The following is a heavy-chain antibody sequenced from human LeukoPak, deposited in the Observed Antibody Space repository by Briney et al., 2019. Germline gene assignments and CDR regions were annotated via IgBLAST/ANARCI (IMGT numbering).Heavy chain of an antibody. J-gene: IGHJ4*02. Sequence: PSETLSLTCTVSGGSISSSSYYWGWIRQPPGKGLEWIGSIYYSGSTYYNPSLESRVTISVDTSKNQFSLKLSSVTAADTAVYYCARLGDSSSSWAYFDYWGQGTLVTVSS. D-gene: IGHD6-13*01. CDR2: IYYSGST. CDR3: ARLGDSSSSWAYFDY. CDR1: GGSISSSSYY. V-gene: IGHV4-39*01.